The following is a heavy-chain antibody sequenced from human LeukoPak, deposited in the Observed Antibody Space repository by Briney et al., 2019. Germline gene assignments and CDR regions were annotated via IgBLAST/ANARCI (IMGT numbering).Heavy chain of an antibody. CDR2: INAGNGNT. CDR3: AGAGYSSGWLYGMDV. Sequence: GASVKVSCKASGYTFTGYYMHWVRQAPGQRLEWMGWINAGNGNTKYSQKFQGRVTITRDTSASTAYMELSSLRSEDTAVYYCAGAGYSSGWLYGMDVWGQGTTVTVSS. CDR1: GYTFTGYY. J-gene: IGHJ6*02. D-gene: IGHD6-19*01. V-gene: IGHV1-3*01.